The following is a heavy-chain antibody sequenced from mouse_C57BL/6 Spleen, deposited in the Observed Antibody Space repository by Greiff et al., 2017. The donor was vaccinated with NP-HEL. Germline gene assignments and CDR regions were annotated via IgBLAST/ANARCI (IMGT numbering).Heavy chain of an antibody. CDR1: GYTFTSYW. CDR3: ARSGNYYFDY. CDR2: IDPSDSYT. J-gene: IGHJ2*01. Sequence: VQLQQPGAELVMPGASVKLSCKASGYTFTSYWMHWVKQRPGQGLEWIGEIDPSDSYTNYTQKFKGKSTLTVDKSSSTAYMQLSSLTSEDAAVYYCARSGNYYFDYWGQGTTLTVSS. D-gene: IGHD3-2*02. V-gene: IGHV1-69*01.